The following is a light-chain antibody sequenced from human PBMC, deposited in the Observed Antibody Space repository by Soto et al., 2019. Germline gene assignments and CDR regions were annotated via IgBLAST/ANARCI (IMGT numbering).Light chain of an antibody. V-gene: IGKV3-15*01. Sequence: EIVMTQSPATLSLSPGERATLSCRASESVSTNLAWYQQKAGQAPRLLIYGASTRATGIPARFSGSGSGTEFTLTISSLQSEDFAVYYCQQYNDWPRTFGQGTKVDI. CDR3: QQYNDWPRT. CDR1: ESVSTN. J-gene: IGKJ1*01. CDR2: GAS.